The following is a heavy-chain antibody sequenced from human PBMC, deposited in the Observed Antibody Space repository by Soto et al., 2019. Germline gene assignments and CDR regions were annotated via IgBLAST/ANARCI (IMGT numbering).Heavy chain of an antibody. CDR1: GGSISSYY. J-gene: IGHJ5*02. CDR2: IYYSGST. CDR3: ARALYDLWSGSCFDP. V-gene: IGHV4-59*01. D-gene: IGHD3-3*01. Sequence: KTSETLSLTCTVSGGSISSYYWSWIRQPPGKGLEWIGYIYYSGSTNYNPSLKSRVTISVDTSKNQFSLKLSSVTAADTAVYYCARALYDLWSGSCFDPWGQGTLVTVSS.